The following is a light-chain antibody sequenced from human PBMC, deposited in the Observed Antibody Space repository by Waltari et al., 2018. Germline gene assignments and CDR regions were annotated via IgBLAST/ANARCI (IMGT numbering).Light chain of an antibody. CDR1: SSNIGSNS. CDR3: AAWDDSLNGLV. CDR2: RDN. Sequence: QSVLTQTLPASGTPGQTVTISCSGSSSNIGSNSVNWYQQLPGTAPKLLIYRDNQRPSGVPHRFSGSKSGTSASLAISGLQSDDEADYYCAAWDDSLNGLVFGGGTQLTVL. J-gene: IGLJ3*02. V-gene: IGLV1-44*01.